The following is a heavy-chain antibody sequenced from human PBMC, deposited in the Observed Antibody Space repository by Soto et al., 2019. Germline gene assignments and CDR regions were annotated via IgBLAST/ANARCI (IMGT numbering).Heavy chain of an antibody. CDR3: ARGGSYGGNSEGEIDY. Sequence: EVQLVESGGGLVQPGGSLRLSCAASGFTVSSDYMSWVRQAPGKGLEWVSVIYRGGSTYYADSVKGRFTISRDNSKNTLYLQMNSLSAEDTAVYDCARGGSYGGNSEGEIDYWGQGTLVTVSS. CDR1: GFTVSSDY. D-gene: IGHD4-17*01. V-gene: IGHV3-66*01. CDR2: IYRGGST. J-gene: IGHJ4*02.